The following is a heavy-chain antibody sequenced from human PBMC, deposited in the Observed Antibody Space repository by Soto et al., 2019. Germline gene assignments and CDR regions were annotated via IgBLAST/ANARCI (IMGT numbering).Heavy chain of an antibody. J-gene: IGHJ4*02. Sequence: QVQLVESGGGVVQPGRSLRLSCAASGFIFSSDAMHWVRQAPGKGLEWVAVTSYDGTSKYYADSVKGRFFISRDNFKNILYLQMNSLRPEDTAVYYCARDTRYSSGYYASWGQGTLVTVSS. D-gene: IGHD6-19*01. V-gene: IGHV3-30-3*01. CDR1: GFIFSSDA. CDR2: TSYDGTSK. CDR3: ARDTRYSSGYYAS.